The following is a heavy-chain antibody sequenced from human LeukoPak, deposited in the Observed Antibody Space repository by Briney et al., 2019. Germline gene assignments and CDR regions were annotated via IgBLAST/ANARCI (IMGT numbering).Heavy chain of an antibody. CDR3: ARRGLAAPRVLNYYYYMDV. CDR2: INPNSGGA. Sequence: ASVKVSCKASGYTFTGYYINWVRQALGQGLEWMGWINPNSGGANYAQKFQDRVTMTSDTSISTAYMELTSLISDDTAVYYCARRGLAAPRVLNYYYYMDVWGTGTTVTVSS. V-gene: IGHV1-2*02. J-gene: IGHJ6*03. CDR1: GYTFTGYY. D-gene: IGHD6-25*01.